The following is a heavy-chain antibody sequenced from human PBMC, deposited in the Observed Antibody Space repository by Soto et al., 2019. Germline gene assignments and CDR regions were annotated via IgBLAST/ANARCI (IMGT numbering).Heavy chain of an antibody. CDR1: GGSFSGYY. D-gene: IGHD2-2*01. CDR2: INHSGST. V-gene: IGHV4-34*01. CDR3: ARSTGDSSFGFDY. Sequence: QVQLQQWGAGLLKPSETLSLTCAVYGGSFSGYYWSWIRQPPGKGLEWIGEINHSGSTDYNPSLKSRVIISVATSKNQFPMKLSSVTAADTAVYYCARSTGDSSFGFDYWGQGTLVTVSS. J-gene: IGHJ4*02.